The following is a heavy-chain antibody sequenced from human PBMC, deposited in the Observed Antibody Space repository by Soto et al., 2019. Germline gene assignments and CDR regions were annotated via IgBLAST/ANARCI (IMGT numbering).Heavy chain of an antibody. CDR3: ARVLGATTAVDFDI. CDR1: GGTFSSYA. Sequence: SVKVSCKAAGGTFSSYAISWVRQAPGQGLEWMGGIIPIFGTANYAQKFQGRVTITADESTSTAYMQLSSLRSEETAVYYCARVLGATTAVDFDIWDHGTIVTVS. V-gene: IGHV1-69*13. D-gene: IGHD1-1*01. J-gene: IGHJ3*02. CDR2: IIPIFGTA.